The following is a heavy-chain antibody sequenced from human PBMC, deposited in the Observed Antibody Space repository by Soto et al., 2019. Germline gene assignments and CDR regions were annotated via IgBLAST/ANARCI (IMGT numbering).Heavy chain of an antibody. V-gene: IGHV3-21*01. D-gene: IGHD2-2*01. J-gene: IGHJ5*01. CDR3: ARDPSEGRVGNWFES. CDR1: GFTFSRYG. CDR2: ISSSTSYV. Sequence: LSLSCAASGFTFSRYGMNWVRQAPGKGLEWVSSISSSTSYVYYADSVKGRFSVSRDNAKKILYLEMYALRSEDTAVYYCARDPSEGRVGNWFESWGQGTLVTVPQ.